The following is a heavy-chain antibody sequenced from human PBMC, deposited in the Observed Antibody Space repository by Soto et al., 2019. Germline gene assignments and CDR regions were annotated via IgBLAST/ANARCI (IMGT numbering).Heavy chain of an antibody. V-gene: IGHV2-5*01. CDR3: AKSGSSGWYGWFDP. J-gene: IGHJ5*02. CDR2: IYWNDDK. D-gene: IGHD6-19*01. CDR1: GFSLRTSGVG. Sequence: GPTLVNPTPSLTLTCIFSGFSLRTSGVGVGWIRQPPGKALEWLGFIYWNDDKRYSPSLKSRLTITKDTSKNQVVLTMTNMDPVDTATYYCAKSGSSGWYGWFDPWGQGTLVTVSS.